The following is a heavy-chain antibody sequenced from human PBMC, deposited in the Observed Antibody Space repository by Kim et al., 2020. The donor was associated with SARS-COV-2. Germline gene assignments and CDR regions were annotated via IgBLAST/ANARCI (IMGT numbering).Heavy chain of an antibody. CDR1: GFTFSSYA. CDR2: ISGSGGST. V-gene: IGHV3-23*01. CDR3: AKVVVLGEGYFDWLPLNTYYYYGMDV. Sequence: GGSLRLSCAASGFTFSSYAMSWVRQAPGKGLEWVSAISGSGGSTYYADSVKGRFTISRDNSKNTLYLQMNSLRAEDTAVYYCAKVVVLGEGYFDWLPLNTYYYYGMDVWGQGTTVTVSS. J-gene: IGHJ6*02. D-gene: IGHD3-9*01.